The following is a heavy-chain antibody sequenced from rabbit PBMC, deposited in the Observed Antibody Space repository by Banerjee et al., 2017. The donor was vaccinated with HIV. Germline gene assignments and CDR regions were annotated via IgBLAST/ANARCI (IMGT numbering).Heavy chain of an antibody. CDR1: GFSFSSGYD. Sequence: QEQLVESGGGLVQPEGSLTLTCTASGFSFSSGYDMCWVRQAPGKGLEWIACIYSSNGDKWYASWVNGRFTISRSTSLNTVTLQMTSLTAADTATYFCARDYAGYIGYGYYFNLWGPGTLVTVS. J-gene: IGHJ4*01. CDR2: IYSSNGDK. V-gene: IGHV1S43*01. D-gene: IGHD7-1*01. CDR3: ARDYAGYIGYGYYFNL.